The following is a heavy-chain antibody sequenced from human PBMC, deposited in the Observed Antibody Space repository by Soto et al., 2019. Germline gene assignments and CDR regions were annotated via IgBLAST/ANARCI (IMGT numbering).Heavy chain of an antibody. D-gene: IGHD3-3*01. CDR3: ARDLLDTTVDYYFDY. J-gene: IGHJ4*02. V-gene: IGHV4-30-4*01. Sequence: QVQLQESGPGLVKPSQTLSLTCTVSGGSISSGTYYWSWLRQPPGKGLEWIGYIYHSGSSQYNPSLRRRVAISIDTSKNQFTLELRSVTAADTAVYYCARDLLDTTVDYYFDYWGPGRLVTVSS. CDR1: GGSISSGTYY. CDR2: IYHSGSS.